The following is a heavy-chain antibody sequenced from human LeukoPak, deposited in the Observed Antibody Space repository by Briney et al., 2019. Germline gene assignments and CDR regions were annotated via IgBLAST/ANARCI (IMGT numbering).Heavy chain of an antibody. CDR3: ASCGYSYGYGYYYYFDY. Sequence: ASVTVSCTASGGTFSSYAISWVRQAPGQGLEWMGGIIPIFGTANYAQKFQGRVTITADESTSTACMELSSLRSEDTAVYYCASCGYSYGYGYYYYFDYWGQGTLVTVSS. CDR1: GGTFSSYA. J-gene: IGHJ4*02. CDR2: IIPIFGTA. D-gene: IGHD5-18*01. V-gene: IGHV1-69*13.